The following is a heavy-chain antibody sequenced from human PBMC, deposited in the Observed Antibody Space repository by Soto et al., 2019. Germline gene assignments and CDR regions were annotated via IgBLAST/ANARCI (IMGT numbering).Heavy chain of an antibody. V-gene: IGHV3-74*03. CDR1: GFTFGDYW. Sequence: GGSLRLSCAASGFTFGDYWMHWVRQPPGKGPEWVSRMTGDGRTTQYADSVKGRFTASRDNAKSTLYLQMNSLRDEDTAVYYCATADVDYWGPGTLVTVSS. J-gene: IGHJ4*02. CDR2: MTGDGRTT. CDR3: ATADVDY.